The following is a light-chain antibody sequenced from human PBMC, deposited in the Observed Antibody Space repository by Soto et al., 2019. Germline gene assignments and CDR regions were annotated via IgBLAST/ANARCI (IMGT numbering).Light chain of an antibody. CDR3: SSYAGSNNRPV. J-gene: IGLJ1*01. Sequence: QSALTQPPSASGSPGQSVTISCTGTSSDVGGYNYVSWYQQHPGKAPKLMIYEVSKRPSGVPDRFSGSKSGNTASLTVSGLQAEDEADYYCSSYAGSNNRPVFGTGIKLTVL. V-gene: IGLV2-8*01. CDR1: SSDVGGYNY. CDR2: EVS.